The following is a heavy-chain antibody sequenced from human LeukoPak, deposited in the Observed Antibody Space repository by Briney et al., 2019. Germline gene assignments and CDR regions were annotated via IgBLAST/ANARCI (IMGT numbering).Heavy chain of an antibody. J-gene: IGHJ2*01. D-gene: IGHD3-10*01. CDR1: GFTVSSNH. CDR3: ARNRGDNAPYWYFDL. V-gene: IGHV3-53*01. Sequence: PGGSLRLSCTASGFTVSSNHMTWVRQAPGKGLEWVSLIYRSGNTYYENSVKGRFTDSRYISKNTMSHQMNNLKADDTTIYHCARNRGDNAPYWYFDLWGRGTLVTVSS. CDR2: IYRSGNT.